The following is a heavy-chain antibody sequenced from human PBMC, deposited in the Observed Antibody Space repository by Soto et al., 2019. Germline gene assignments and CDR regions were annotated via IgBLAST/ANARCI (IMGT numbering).Heavy chain of an antibody. CDR2: IFRGGAT. CDR3: ALYPPSGSSNH. CDR1: DFTVSTDY. V-gene: IGHV3-53*01. Sequence: PGGSLRLSCAASDFTVSTDYMSWVRQAPGKGLEWVSAIFRGGATYYADSVKGRFTISTDNSKNTLYLQMNNLRADDTAVYYCALYPPSGSSNHWGQGTLVTVSS. D-gene: IGHD3-10*01. J-gene: IGHJ4*02.